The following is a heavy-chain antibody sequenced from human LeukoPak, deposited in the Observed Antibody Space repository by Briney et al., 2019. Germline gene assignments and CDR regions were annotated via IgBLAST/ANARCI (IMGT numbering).Heavy chain of an antibody. CDR2: IHPSGGST. J-gene: IGHJ4*02. CDR1: GYTFTSYY. Sequence: GPSVKLSCKASGYTFTSYYMHWVRQAPGQGLEWMGIIHPSGGSTSYAQKFQGRVTMTRDMSTSTVYIELSSLRAEDTAVYYCARDTVDTRGTPFDYWGQGTLVTVSS. CDR3: ARDTVDTRGTPFDY. D-gene: IGHD5-18*01. V-gene: IGHV1-46*01.